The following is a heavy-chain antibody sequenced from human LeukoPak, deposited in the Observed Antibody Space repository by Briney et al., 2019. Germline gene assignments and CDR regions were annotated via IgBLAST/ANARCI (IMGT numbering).Heavy chain of an antibody. V-gene: IGHV1-2*02. CDR2: INPNSGGT. J-gene: IGHJ4*02. CDR3: ASLGDFFGSGSYAPFDY. CDR1: GYTFTSYY. Sequence: ASVKVSCKASGYTFTSYYMHWVRQAPGQGLEWMGWINPNSGGTNYAQKFQGRVTMTRDTSITTAYMELSRLTSDDTAVYYCASLGDFFGSGSYAPFDYWGQGSLVTVSS. D-gene: IGHD3-10*01.